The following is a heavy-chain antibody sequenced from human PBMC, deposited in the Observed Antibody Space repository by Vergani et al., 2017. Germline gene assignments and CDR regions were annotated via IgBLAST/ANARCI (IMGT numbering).Heavy chain of an antibody. CDR2: ISGSGGST. CDR1: GFTFSSYA. V-gene: IGHV3-23*01. D-gene: IGHD3-3*01. J-gene: IGHJ1*01. CDR3: AXPSPGITIFGWPLY. Sequence: EVQLLESGGGLVQPGGSLRLPCAASGFTFSSYAMSWVRQAPGKGLEWVAAISGSGGSTYYADSVKGRFTISRDNTKNTLYLQMNSLRAEDTAVYYCAXPSPGITIFGWPLYWGQGTLVTVSS.